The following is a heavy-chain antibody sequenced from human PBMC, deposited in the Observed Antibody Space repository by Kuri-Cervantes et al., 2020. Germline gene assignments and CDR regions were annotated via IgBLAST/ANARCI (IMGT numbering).Heavy chain of an antibody. CDR2: YFYVGST. V-gene: IGHV4-61*08. Sequence: SEILSLTCTVSGDAVSSEGYDCSWIRQAPGRGLVWVGHYFYVGSTKSHPSVKGLVSIAIDASKNQFSLELTSVTAADAAVYYCAMYFIGCGGGGYWGQGSLVTVSS. CDR1: GDAVSSEGYD. CDR3: AMYFIGCGGGGY. D-gene: IGHD2-15*01. J-gene: IGHJ4*02.